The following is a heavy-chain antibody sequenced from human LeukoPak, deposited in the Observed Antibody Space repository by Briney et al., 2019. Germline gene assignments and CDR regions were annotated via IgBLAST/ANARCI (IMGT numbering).Heavy chain of an antibody. V-gene: IGHV3-30*02. J-gene: IGHJ4*02. D-gene: IGHD2-8*01. Sequence: GGSLRLSCAASGFTFSSYGMHWVRQAPGKGLEWVAFIRYDGSNKYYADSVKGRFTISRDNSKNTLYLPMNSLRAEDTAVYYCAKVAKRGVPFPYWGQGTLVTVSS. CDR1: GFTFSSYG. CDR3: AKVAKRGVPFPY. CDR2: IRYDGSNK.